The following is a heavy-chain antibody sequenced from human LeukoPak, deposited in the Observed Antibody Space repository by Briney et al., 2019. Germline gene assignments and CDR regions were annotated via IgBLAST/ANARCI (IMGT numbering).Heavy chain of an antibody. CDR2: IYYSGST. CDR3: ARLPGYCSSTSCPGYSSGWYGGMDV. V-gene: IGHV4-59*08. Sequence: PSETLSLTCTVSGGSISSYYWSWIRQPPGKGLEWIGYIYYSGSTNYNPSLKSRVTISVDTSKNQFSLKLSSVTAADTAVYYCARLPGYCSSTSCPGYSSGWYGGMDVWGQGTTVTVSS. D-gene: IGHD2-2*01. J-gene: IGHJ6*02. CDR1: GGSISSYY.